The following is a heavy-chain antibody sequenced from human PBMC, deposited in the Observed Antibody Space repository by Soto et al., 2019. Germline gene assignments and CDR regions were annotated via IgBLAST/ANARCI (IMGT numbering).Heavy chain of an antibody. CDR3: ARALDTAMDLKFDH. CDR2: INPNSGGT. Sequence: ASVKVSCKASGHTFTGYYMHWVRQAPGQGLEWMGWINPNSGGTNYAQKFQGRVTMTRDTSISTAYMELSRLRSDDTAVYYCARALDTAMDLKFDHWGQGTLVTVSS. V-gene: IGHV1-2*02. CDR1: GHTFTGYY. D-gene: IGHD5-18*01. J-gene: IGHJ5*02.